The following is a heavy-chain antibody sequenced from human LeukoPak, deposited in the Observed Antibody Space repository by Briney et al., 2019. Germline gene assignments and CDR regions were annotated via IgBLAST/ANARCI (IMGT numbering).Heavy chain of an antibody. CDR2: IYTSGST. Sequence: SETLSLTCTVSGASMSGYYWSWIRQPAGKGLEWIGRIYTSGSTNYNPSLKSRVTISVDTSKNQFSLKLSSVTAADTAVYYCARDLVAGLGAANDAFDIWGQGTMVTVSS. J-gene: IGHJ3*02. CDR3: ARDLVAGLGAANDAFDI. V-gene: IGHV4-4*07. D-gene: IGHD1-26*01. CDR1: GASMSGYY.